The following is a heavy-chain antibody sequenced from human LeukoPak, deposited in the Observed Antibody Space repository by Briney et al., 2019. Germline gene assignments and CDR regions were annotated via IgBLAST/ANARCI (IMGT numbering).Heavy chain of an antibody. CDR2: INHSGST. V-gene: IGHV4-34*01. J-gene: IGHJ5*02. Sequence: PSETLSLTCAVYGGSFSGYYWSWIRQPPGKGLEWIGEINHSGSTNYNPSLKSRVTISVDTSKNQFSLKLSSVTAADTAVYYCARVGGDYVWFDPWGQGTLVTVSS. D-gene: IGHD4-17*01. CDR3: ARVGGDYVWFDP. CDR1: GGSFSGYY.